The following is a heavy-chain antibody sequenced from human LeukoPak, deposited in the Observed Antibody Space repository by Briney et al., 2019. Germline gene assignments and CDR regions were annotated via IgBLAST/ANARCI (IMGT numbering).Heavy chain of an antibody. J-gene: IGHJ3*02. CDR1: GGSFSGYY. V-gene: IGHV4-34*01. Sequence: SETLSLTCAVYGGSFSGYYWSWIRQPPGKGLEWIGEINHSGSTNYNPSLKSRVTISVDTSKNQFSLKLGSVTAADTAVYYCARGLKGVDAFDIWGQGTMVTVSS. CDR2: INHSGST. CDR3: ARGLKGVDAFDI.